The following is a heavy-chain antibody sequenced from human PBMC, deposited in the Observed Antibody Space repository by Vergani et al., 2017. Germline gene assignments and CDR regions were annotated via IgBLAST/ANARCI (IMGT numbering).Heavy chain of an antibody. D-gene: IGHD6-13*01. CDR1: GFTFSSYA. V-gene: IGHV3-30-3*01. CDR3: ARDGAGSSWYYYYYYMDV. CDR2: ISYDGSNK. J-gene: IGHJ6*03. Sequence: VQLVESGGGLVKPGRSLRLSCAASGFTFSSYAMHWVRQAPGKGLEWVAVISYDGSNKYYADSVKGRFTISRDNSKNTLYLQMNSLRAEDTAVYYCARDGAGSSWYYYYYYMDVWGKGTTVTVSS.